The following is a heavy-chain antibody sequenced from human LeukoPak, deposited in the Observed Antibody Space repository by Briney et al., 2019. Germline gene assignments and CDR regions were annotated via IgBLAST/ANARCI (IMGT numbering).Heavy chain of an antibody. CDR1: GFTFSTNS. J-gene: IGHJ6*03. D-gene: IGHD3-10*01. V-gene: IGHV3-23*01. CDR3: ANVGVADANPHFYLDV. Sequence: GRSLRLFHVPAGFTFSTNSTVSARQPPRKCLEWVSAMTRDGRTFYADSVQGRVTISRDNSKNTLYLQMSSLGAEDTADYFCANVGVADANPHFYLDVWGTGTTVTVSS. CDR2: MTRDGRT.